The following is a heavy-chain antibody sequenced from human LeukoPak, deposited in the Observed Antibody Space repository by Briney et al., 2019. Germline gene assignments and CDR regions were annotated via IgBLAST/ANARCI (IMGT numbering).Heavy chain of an antibody. Sequence: PSETLSLTCTVSGGSIRSFYWSWIRQPPGKALEWSGYIYSSGSTNYNPSLKSRVTISVDTSKNQFSLRLSSVTAADTAVYYCARDGHSSGWYENWFDPWGQGTLVAVSS. CDR3: ARDGHSSGWYENWFDP. J-gene: IGHJ5*02. D-gene: IGHD6-19*01. V-gene: IGHV4-59*01. CDR1: GGSIRSFY. CDR2: IYSSGST.